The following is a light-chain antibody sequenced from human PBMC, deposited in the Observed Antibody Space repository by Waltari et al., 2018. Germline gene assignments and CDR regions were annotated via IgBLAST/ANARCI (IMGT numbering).Light chain of an antibody. CDR2: DVV. J-gene: IGLJ3*02. CDR3: CSYKRGATWV. V-gene: IGLV2-14*03. CDR1: SSDVGGYEY. Sequence: QSVLTQPASVSGSPGQSITISCTGTSSDVGGYEYVSWYQQSPGKAPKLIIYDVVKRPSGVSSLFSASKSDNTASLTSSGLKAEDEGDYYCCSYKRGATWVCGGGTALTVL.